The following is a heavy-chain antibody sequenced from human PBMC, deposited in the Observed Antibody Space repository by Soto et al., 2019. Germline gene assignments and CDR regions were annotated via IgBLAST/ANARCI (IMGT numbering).Heavy chain of an antibody. V-gene: IGHV4-59*08. J-gene: IGHJ6*03. CDR2: IYHSGST. D-gene: IGHD3-10*01. CDR1: GGSISSYY. Sequence: SETLSLTCTVSGGSISSYYWSWIRQPPGKGLEWIGYIYHSGSTNYNPSLKSRVTISVDTSKNQFSLKLSSVTAADTAVYYCARQIGKNGSGSLYYYYYYMDVWGKGTTVTVSS. CDR3: ARQIGKNGSGSLYYYYYYMDV.